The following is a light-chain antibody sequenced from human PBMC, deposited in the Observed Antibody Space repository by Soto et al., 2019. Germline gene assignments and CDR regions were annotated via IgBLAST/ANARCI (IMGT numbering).Light chain of an antibody. CDR3: SSYTSSSTLV. CDR2: DVS. CDR1: SRDVGGYDY. V-gene: IGLV2-14*01. Sequence: QSVLTQPASVSGSPGQSITISCTGTSRDVGGYDYVSWYQQHPGKAPKLMIYDVSNRPSGLSNRFSGSKSGNTASLTISGLQAEDEADYYCSSYTSSSTLVFGGGTKLTVL. J-gene: IGLJ2*01.